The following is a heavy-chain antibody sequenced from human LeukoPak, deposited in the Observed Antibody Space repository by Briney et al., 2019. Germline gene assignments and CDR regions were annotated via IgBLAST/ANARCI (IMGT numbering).Heavy chain of an antibody. V-gene: IGHV3-7*01. CDR3: AELGITMIGGV. J-gene: IGHJ6*04. D-gene: IGHD3-10*02. CDR1: GFRFDNSL. CDR2: IKEDGSEK. Sequence: PGGSLRLSCAASGFRFDNSLMAWVRQAPGKGLEWMATIKEDGSEKYCVDSVKGRFTISRDNAKNSLYLQMNSLRAEDTAVYYCAELGITMIGGVWGKGTTVTISS.